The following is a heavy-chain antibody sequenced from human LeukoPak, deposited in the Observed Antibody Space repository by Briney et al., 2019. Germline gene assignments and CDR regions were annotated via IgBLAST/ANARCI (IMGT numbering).Heavy chain of an antibody. J-gene: IGHJ3*02. CDR2: IYYSGST. V-gene: IGHV4-30-4*08. Sequence: PSQTLSLTCTVSGGSISSGDYYWSWIRQPPGKGLEWIGHIYYSGSTYYNSSLESRVTISIDTSKNQFSLKLSSVTAADTAVYYCANIHWGWNVFDIWGQGTMVTVSS. CDR3: ANIHWGWNVFDI. D-gene: IGHD3-16*01. CDR1: GGSISSGDYY.